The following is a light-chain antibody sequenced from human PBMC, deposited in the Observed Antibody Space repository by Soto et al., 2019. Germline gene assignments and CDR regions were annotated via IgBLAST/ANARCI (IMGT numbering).Light chain of an antibody. Sequence: DIVMTQSPDSLAVSLGERATINCKSSQSVLYSSNNKNYLSWYQQKPGQPPKLLIYWASTRESGVPDRFSGSGSGTDFTLTISSLQAEYVAVYYCQQYYNPSMYTFGQGTKLEIK. CDR1: QSVLYSSNNKNY. CDR3: QQYYNPSMYT. J-gene: IGKJ2*01. V-gene: IGKV4-1*01. CDR2: WAS.